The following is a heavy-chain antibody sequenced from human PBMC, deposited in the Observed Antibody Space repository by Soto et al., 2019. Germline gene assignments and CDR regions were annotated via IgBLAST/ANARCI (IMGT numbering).Heavy chain of an antibody. D-gene: IGHD3-3*01. CDR2: IKQDGSEK. J-gene: IGHJ3*02. CDR3: AREVVTIFGVVIISAFDI. Sequence: GGSLRLSCAASGFTFSSYWMSWVRQVPGKGLEWVANIKQDGSEKCYVDSVKGRFTISRDNAKNSLYLQMNSLRAEDTAVYYCAREVVTIFGVVIISAFDIWGQGTMVTVSS. CDR1: GFTFSSYW. V-gene: IGHV3-7*01.